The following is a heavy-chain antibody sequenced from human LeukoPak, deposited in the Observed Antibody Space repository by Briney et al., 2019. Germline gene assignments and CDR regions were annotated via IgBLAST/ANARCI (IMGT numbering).Heavy chain of an antibody. V-gene: IGHV4-4*02. Sequence: SGTLSLTCAVSGGSLSSTNWWNWARQPPGKGLEWIGEISHTGSTNYNPSLKGRVTISVDRSKNQLSLKLNSVTAADTAIYYCAKDLIIGWGLDSWGQGALVTVSS. CDR3: AKDLIIGWGLDS. D-gene: IGHD6-19*01. CDR1: GGSLSSTNW. J-gene: IGHJ4*02. CDR2: ISHTGST.